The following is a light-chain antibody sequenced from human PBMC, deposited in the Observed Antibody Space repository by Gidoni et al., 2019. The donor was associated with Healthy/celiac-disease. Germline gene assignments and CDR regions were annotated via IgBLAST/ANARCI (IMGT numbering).Light chain of an antibody. CDR3: QQSYSTPRT. J-gene: IGKJ1*01. Sequence: DIQMTQSPSSLSASVGDRVTITCRASQSISSYLNWYQQKPGKAPKLLFDAASRLKSGVPSRFSGSGAGTDFTLTISRLQPEDFATYYCQQSYSTPRTFGQGTKVEIK. CDR2: AAS. V-gene: IGKV1-39*01. CDR1: QSISSY.